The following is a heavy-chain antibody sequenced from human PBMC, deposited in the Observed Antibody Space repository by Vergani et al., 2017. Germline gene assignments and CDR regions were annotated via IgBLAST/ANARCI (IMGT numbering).Heavy chain of an antibody. V-gene: IGHV1-2*02. CDR3: ARASGYSSGWFPNNFDY. J-gene: IGHJ4*02. CDR1: GYTFTGYY. CDR2: INPNSGGT. Sequence: QVQLVQSGAEVKKPGAPVTVSCKASGYTFTGYYMHWVRQAPGQGLEWMGWINPNSGGTNYAQKFQGRVTMTRDTSISTAYMELSRLRSDDTAVYYCARASGYSSGWFPNNFDYWGQGTLVTVSS. D-gene: IGHD6-19*01.